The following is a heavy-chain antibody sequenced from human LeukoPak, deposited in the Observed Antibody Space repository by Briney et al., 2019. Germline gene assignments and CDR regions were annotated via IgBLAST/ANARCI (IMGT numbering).Heavy chain of an antibody. CDR3: AREANWGYYFDY. CDR2: IWYDGSNK. J-gene: IGHJ4*02. CDR1: GFPFNNYA. V-gene: IGHV3-33*01. D-gene: IGHD7-27*01. Sequence: PGRSLRLSCAASGFPFNNYAMHWIRQAPGKGLEWVAAIWYDGSNKYYADSVKGRFTISRDNSKNTLYLQMNSLRAEDTAVYYCAREANWGYYFDYWGQGTLVTVPS.